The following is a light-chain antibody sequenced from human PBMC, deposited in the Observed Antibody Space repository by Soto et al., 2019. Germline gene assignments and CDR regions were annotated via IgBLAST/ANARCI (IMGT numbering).Light chain of an antibody. Sequence: SYELTQPPSVSVAPGQTARITCGGNNIGSTSVHWYKQSPGQAPVLVVYDDNDRPSGIPERFSGFNSENTATLTITRVEAGDEADYYCQVWNISTDHYVFGTGTKVIVL. V-gene: IGLV3-21*02. CDR1: NIGSTS. CDR2: DDN. J-gene: IGLJ1*01. CDR3: QVWNISTDHYV.